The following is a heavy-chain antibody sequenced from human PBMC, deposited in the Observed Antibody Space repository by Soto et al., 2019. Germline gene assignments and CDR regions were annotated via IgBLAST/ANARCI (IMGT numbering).Heavy chain of an antibody. CDR3: AKDLPKLWRSSSSHYFDY. V-gene: IGHV3-23*01. Sequence: GGSLRLSCAASGFTFSSYAMSWVRQAPGKGLEWVSAISGSGGSTYYADSVKGRFTISRDNSKNTLYLQMNSLRAEDTAVYYCAKDLPKLWRSSSSHYFDYWGQGTLVTVSS. J-gene: IGHJ4*02. CDR2: ISGSGGST. CDR1: GFTFSSYA. D-gene: IGHD6-6*01.